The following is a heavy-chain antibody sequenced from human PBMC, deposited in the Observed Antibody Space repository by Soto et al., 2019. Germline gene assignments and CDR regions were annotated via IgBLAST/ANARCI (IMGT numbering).Heavy chain of an antibody. D-gene: IGHD1-7*01. Sequence: TYAICGGNVCSTSASRNWLRKSPSRGLEWLGRTYYRSRWYNDYAVSVRSRITVNPDTSKNQFSLQLTSVTPEDTAVYYCAGTTSHQWYYMDVWGKGTTVTVSS. J-gene: IGHJ6*03. V-gene: IGHV6-1*01. CDR2: TYYRSRWYN. CDR1: GGNVCSTSAS. CDR3: AGTTSHQWYYMDV.